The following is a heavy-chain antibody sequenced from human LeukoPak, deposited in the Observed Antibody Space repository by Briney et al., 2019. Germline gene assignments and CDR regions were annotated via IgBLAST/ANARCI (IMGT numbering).Heavy chain of an antibody. D-gene: IGHD6-13*01. J-gene: IGHJ4*02. Sequence: SETLSLTCTVSGGSISSGGYYWSWIRQHPGRGLGWIGYIYYSGSTYYNPSLKSRVTISVDSSKNQFSLKLSSVTAADTAIYYCASMYSSSSYYFDYWGQGTLVTVSS. CDR2: IYYSGST. V-gene: IGHV4-31*03. CDR1: GGSISSGGYY. CDR3: ASMYSSSSYYFDY.